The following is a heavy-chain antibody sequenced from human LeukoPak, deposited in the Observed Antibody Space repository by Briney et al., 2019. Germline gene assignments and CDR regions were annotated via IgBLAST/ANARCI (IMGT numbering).Heavy chain of an antibody. CDR3: AREPRGHIPLDY. Sequence: GGSLRLSCAASGFTFNAYSMNWVRQAPGKGLEWISYINSGSSAINYADSVKGRFTISRDNTKNSLYLQMSSLRAEDTAVYYCAREPRGHIPLDYWGQGTLVTVSS. CDR2: INSGSSAI. J-gene: IGHJ4*02. CDR1: GFTFNAYS. D-gene: IGHD5-18*01. V-gene: IGHV3-48*04.